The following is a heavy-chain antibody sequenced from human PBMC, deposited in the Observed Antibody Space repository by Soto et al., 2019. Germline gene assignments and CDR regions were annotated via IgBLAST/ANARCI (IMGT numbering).Heavy chain of an antibody. D-gene: IGHD2-2*01. Sequence: ASVKVSCKASGYTFTSYDINWVRQATGQGLEWMGWMNPNSGNTGYAQKFQGRVTMTRNTSISTAYMELSSLRSEDTAVYYCARGLRIVVVPAAASDFDYWGQGTLVTVSS. CDR2: MNPNSGNT. V-gene: IGHV1-8*01. CDR3: ARGLRIVVVPAAASDFDY. CDR1: GYTFTSYD. J-gene: IGHJ4*02.